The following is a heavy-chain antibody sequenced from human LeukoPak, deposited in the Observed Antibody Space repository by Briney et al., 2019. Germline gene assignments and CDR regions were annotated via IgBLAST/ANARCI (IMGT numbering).Heavy chain of an antibody. CDR3: AKAKSSSYWDYFDY. D-gene: IGHD3-22*01. CDR1: GFTFSSYG. V-gene: IGHV3-43*02. CDR2: ISGSGGST. J-gene: IGHJ4*02. Sequence: PGGSLRLSCAASGFTFSSYGMTWVRQAPGKGLEWVSAISGSGGSTYYADSVKGRFTISRDNSKNSLYLQMNSLRTEDTALYYCAKAKSSSYWDYFDYWGQGTLVTVSS.